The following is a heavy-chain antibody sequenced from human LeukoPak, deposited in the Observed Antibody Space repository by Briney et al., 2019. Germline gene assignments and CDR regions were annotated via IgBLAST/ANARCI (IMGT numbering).Heavy chain of an antibody. D-gene: IGHD3-22*01. V-gene: IGHV1-2*02. Sequence: ASVKVSCKASGYTFTGYYMHGVRQAPGQGLEWMGWINPNSGGTNYAQKFQGRVTMTRDTSISTAYMELSRLRSDDTAVYYCARGGYYDSSPFDYWGQGTLVTVSS. CDR1: GYTFTGYY. CDR2: INPNSGGT. J-gene: IGHJ4*02. CDR3: ARGGYYDSSPFDY.